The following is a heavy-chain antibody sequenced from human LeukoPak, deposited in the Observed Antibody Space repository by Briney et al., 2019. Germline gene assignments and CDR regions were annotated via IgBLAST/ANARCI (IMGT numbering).Heavy chain of an antibody. D-gene: IGHD5-12*01. CDR2: ISSSSSYI. CDR1: GFTFSSYS. V-gene: IGHV3-21*01. Sequence: GGSLRLSCAASGFTFSSYSMNWGRQAPGKGLEWVSSISSSSSYIYYADSVKGRFTISRDNAKNSLYLQMNSLRAEDTAVYYCASGSGSGYDWGAFDYWGQGTLVTVSS. J-gene: IGHJ4*02. CDR3: ASGSGSGYDWGAFDY.